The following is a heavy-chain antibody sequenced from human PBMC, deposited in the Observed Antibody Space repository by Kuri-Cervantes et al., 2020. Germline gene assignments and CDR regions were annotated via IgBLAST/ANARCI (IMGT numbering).Heavy chain of an antibody. CDR1: GFTFSSYS. D-gene: IGHD3-16*01. J-gene: IGHJ4*02. Sequence: GESLKISCAASGFTFSSYSMNWVRQAPGKGLEWVSSISSSSSYIYYADSVKGRFTISRDNAKNSLYLQMNSLRAEDTAVYYCAKAAWGANDYWGQGTLVTVSS. CDR2: ISSSSSYI. CDR3: AKAAWGANDY. V-gene: IGHV3-21*01.